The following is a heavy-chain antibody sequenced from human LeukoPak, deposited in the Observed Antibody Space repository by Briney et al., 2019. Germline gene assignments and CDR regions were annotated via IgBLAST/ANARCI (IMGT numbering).Heavy chain of an antibody. CDR3: ARDQYYDSKGWFDP. CDR2: ISAYNGNT. J-gene: IGHJ5*02. CDR1: GYTFNSHG. V-gene: IGHV1-18*01. Sequence: ASVKVSCKASGYTFNSHGISWVRQAPGQGLEWMGWISAYNGNTNYAQNLQGRVTMTTDTSTSTAHMELRSLRSDDTAVYYCARDQYYDSKGWFDPWGQGTLVTVSS. D-gene: IGHD3-22*01.